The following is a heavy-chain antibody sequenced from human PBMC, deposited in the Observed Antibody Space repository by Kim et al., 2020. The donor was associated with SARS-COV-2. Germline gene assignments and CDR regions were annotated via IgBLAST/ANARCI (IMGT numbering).Heavy chain of an antibody. V-gene: IGHV1-46*01. Sequence: ASVKVSCEASGYTFTSNYMHWVRQAPGQGLEWMGLIDPSSGVASYSQKFQGRVTLTRDTSTNTVYMELRSLKLDDTAMYYCARDSGYESSDHLNWFDPWG. CDR2: IDPSSGVA. CDR3: ARDSGYESSDHLNWFDP. J-gene: IGHJ5*02. CDR1: GYTFTSNY. D-gene: IGHD3-22*01.